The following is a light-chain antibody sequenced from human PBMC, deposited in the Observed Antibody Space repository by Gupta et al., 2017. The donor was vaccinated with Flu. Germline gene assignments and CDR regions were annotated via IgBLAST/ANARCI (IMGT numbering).Light chain of an antibody. CDR3: SSDTSSSTLV. CDR1: SSDVGGYNY. V-gene: IGLV2-14*01. J-gene: IGLJ2*01. CDR2: EVS. Sequence: SALTQPASASGSPGPSITISCTGTSSDVGGYNYVSWYQRHPGKAPNLIIYEVSNRPAGVADRFSGSKSGNTASLTISGLKEEDEADYYCSSDTSSSTLVFGGGTKLTVL.